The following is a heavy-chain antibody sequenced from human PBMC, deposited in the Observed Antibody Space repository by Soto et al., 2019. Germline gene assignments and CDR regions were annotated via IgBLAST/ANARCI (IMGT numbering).Heavy chain of an antibody. J-gene: IGHJ6*02. CDR3: ARDLPTMDV. CDR1: GYTFTSYG. Sequence: QGQLVQSGAEVKKPGASVKVSCKSSGYTFTSYGISWVRQAPGQGLEWMGWIRAYNGNTNYAQKLQGRVTMTTDTSTSTAYRELRSLRSDDTAVYDCARDLPTMDVWGQGTTVTVSS. V-gene: IGHV1-18*01. CDR2: IRAYNGNT.